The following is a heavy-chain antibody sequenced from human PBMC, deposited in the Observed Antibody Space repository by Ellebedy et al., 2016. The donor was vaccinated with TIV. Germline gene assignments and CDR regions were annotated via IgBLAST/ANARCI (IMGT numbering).Heavy chain of an antibody. CDR1: GDSVSSNSAT. CDR3: ARHAGRYAAFDI. CDR2: TYYRSKWYN. Sequence: SQTLSLTXXISGDSVSSNSATWNWIRQSPSRGLEWLGRTYYRSKWYNDYAVSVQSRITVNPDTAKNQFSLQLNSVTPDDTAVYYCARHAGRYAAFDIWGQGTMVTVSS. V-gene: IGHV6-1*01. D-gene: IGHD1-26*01. J-gene: IGHJ3*02.